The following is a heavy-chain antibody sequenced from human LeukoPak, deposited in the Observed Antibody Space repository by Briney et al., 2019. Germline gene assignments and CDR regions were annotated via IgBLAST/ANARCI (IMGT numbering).Heavy chain of an antibody. Sequence: SETLSLTCTVSGGSISSSSYFWGWIRQPPGKGLERIGSIYYSGSTYYNPSLRSRVTISVDTSKNQFSLSLSSVTAADTAVYYCARGQWFRAFWSRGTPVTVSS. CDR1: GGSISSSSYF. CDR2: IYYSGST. V-gene: IGHV4-39*07. D-gene: IGHD3-10*01. J-gene: IGHJ4*02. CDR3: ARGQWFRAF.